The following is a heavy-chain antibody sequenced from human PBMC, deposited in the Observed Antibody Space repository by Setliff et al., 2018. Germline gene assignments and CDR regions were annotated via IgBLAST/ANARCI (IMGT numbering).Heavy chain of an antibody. CDR1: GYTFTSYG. CDR3: ARDDLNPSLLWFGEFSGSYYYYYGMDV. D-gene: IGHD3-10*01. V-gene: IGHV1-18*01. CDR2: ISVYNGKT. Sequence: ASVKVSCKASGYTFTSYGFSWVRQAPGQGLEWMGWISVYNGKTKYAQKFQGRVTMTTDTSTRTAYMEVTSLRAEDTAVYYCARDDLNPSLLWFGEFSGSYYYYYGMDVWGQGTTVTVSS. J-gene: IGHJ6*02.